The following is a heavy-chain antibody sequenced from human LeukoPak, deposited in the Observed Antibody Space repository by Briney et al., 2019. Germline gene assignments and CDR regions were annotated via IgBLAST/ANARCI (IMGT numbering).Heavy chain of an antibody. Sequence: SGFTFSSXXXXXXRXXPGXXXXXXXXXXQDGSEKYYVASVKGRFTISRDNAKNSLYLQMNSLRAEDTAVYYCARDPNYCTNGVCYYFDYWGQGTLVTVSS. J-gene: IGHJ4*02. CDR2: XXQDGSEK. CDR3: ARDPNYCTNGVCYYFDY. V-gene: IGHV3-7*01. CDR1: GFTFSSXX. D-gene: IGHD2-8*01.